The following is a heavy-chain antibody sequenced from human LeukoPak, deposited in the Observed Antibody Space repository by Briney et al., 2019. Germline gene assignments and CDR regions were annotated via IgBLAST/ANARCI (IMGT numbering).Heavy chain of an antibody. Sequence: ASVKVSCKASGYTFTSYGVTWVRQAPGQGLEWMGWISAYNGNTKYAQKFQGRVTTTIDTSTSIAYMELRSLRSDDTAVYYCARDYYGSGSYCFDYWGQGTLVTVSS. V-gene: IGHV1-18*01. CDR3: ARDYYGSGSYCFDY. J-gene: IGHJ4*02. CDR1: GYTFTSYG. CDR2: ISAYNGNT. D-gene: IGHD3-10*01.